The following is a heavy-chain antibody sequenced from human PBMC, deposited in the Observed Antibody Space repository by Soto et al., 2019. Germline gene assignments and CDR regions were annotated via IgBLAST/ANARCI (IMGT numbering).Heavy chain of an antibody. CDR3: ARVGEDYGDSSDY. CDR2: LYSEDTT. V-gene: IGHV3-66*01. Sequence: EVQLVESGGGLVHPGGSLILSCAASGFTVRSNYMSWVRQAPGKGLEWVAVLYSEDTTYYTDSGKGSFSTTRDNSKNMLDLQMNSLRVEDTSVYYCARVGEDYGDSSDYWGQGTLVTVSS. D-gene: IGHD4-17*01. CDR1: GFTVRSNY. J-gene: IGHJ4*02.